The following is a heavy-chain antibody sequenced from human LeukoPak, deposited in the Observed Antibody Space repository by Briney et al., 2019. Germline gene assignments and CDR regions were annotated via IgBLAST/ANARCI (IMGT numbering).Heavy chain of an antibody. D-gene: IGHD4-11*01. CDR1: GFTFNTYH. J-gene: IGHJ4*02. CDR3: ARVWQDYSNADY. V-gene: IGHV3-48*01. Sequence: GGSLRLSCAASGFTFNTYHMNWVRQAPGKGLEWVSYISSRSTTIYYADSVKGRFAISRDNAKSSLYLQMNSLTAEDTAVYYCARVWQDYSNADYWGQGALVTVSS. CDR2: ISSRSTTI.